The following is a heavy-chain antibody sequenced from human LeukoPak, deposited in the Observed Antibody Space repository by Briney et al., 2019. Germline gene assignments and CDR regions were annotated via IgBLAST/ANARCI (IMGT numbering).Heavy chain of an antibody. CDR2: IYYSGST. D-gene: IGHD6-19*01. CDR1: GGSMSSYH. V-gene: IGHV4-59*01. Sequence: SETLSLTCTVSGGSMSSYHWSWLRQPPGKGLEWIGYIYYSGSTNYNPSLKSRVTISVDTSRNQFSLKLTSVTAADTAMYYCARGAGWYGYWGQGSLVTVSS. CDR3: ARGAGWYGY. J-gene: IGHJ4*02.